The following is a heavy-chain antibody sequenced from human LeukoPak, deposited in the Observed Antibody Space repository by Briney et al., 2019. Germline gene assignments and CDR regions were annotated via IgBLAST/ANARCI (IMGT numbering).Heavy chain of an antibody. V-gene: IGHV1-18*01. J-gene: IGHJ4*02. CDR2: ISAYNGNT. CDR3: ARGYSSSWYYPGVDY. CDR1: GYTFTSYG. Sequence: GASVKVSCKASGYTFTSYGISWVRQAPGQGLEWMGWISAYNGNTNCAQKLQGRVTMTTDTSTSTAYMELRSLRSDDTAVYYCARGYSSSWYYPGVDYWGQGTLVTVSS. D-gene: IGHD6-13*01.